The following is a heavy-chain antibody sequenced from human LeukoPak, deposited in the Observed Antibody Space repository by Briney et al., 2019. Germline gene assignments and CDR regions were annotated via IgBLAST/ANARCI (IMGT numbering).Heavy chain of an antibody. CDR3: APDHGGY. Sequence: PGRSLRLSCVASGLNFSNYGMHWVRQAPGKGLEWVAIIWYDGNNKYYADSVKGRFTISRDNSKNTLYLQMNSLRAEDTAVYYCAPDHGGYWGQGTLVTVSS. CDR2: IWYDGNNK. CDR1: GLNFSNYG. V-gene: IGHV3-33*01. D-gene: IGHD3-16*01. J-gene: IGHJ4*02.